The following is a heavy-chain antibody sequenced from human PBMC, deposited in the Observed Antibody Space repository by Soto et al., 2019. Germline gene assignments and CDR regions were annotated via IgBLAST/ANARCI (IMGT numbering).Heavy chain of an antibody. CDR3: ARDRGTNGVWHMYDYYGLDV. CDR2: INPNSGGT. J-gene: IGHJ6*02. V-gene: IGHV1-2*02. CDR1: GYTFTGYY. D-gene: IGHD2-8*01. Sequence: VASVKVSCKASGYTFTGYYMHWVRQAPGQGLEWMGWINPNSGGTNYAQKFQGRVTMTRDTSISTAYMELSRLRSDDTAVYYCARDRGTNGVWHMYDYYGLDVWGQGTTVTVSS.